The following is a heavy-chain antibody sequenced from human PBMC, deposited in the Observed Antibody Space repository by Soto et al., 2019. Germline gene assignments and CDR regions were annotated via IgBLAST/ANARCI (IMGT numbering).Heavy chain of an antibody. J-gene: IGHJ4*02. Sequence: EVQLVQSGAEVKKPGESLRISCKGSGYSFTSYWISWVRQMPGKGLEWMGRIDPSDSYTNYSLSFQGHVTISADKSISTAYLQWSSRKSSDTAIYYCARRVHLGRGWNEVDYWVQGTLVTVCS. D-gene: IGHD1-1*01. V-gene: IGHV5-10-1*01. CDR1: GYSFTSYW. CDR2: IDPSDSYT. CDR3: ARRVHLGRGWNEVDY.